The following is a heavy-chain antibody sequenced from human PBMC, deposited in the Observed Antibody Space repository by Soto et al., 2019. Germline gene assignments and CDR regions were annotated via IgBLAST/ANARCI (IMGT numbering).Heavy chain of an antibody. J-gene: IGHJ4*02. CDR2: ISAYNGNT. D-gene: IGHD3-22*01. CDR3: AREGYYDSSGYQDEYYFDY. Sequence: ASVKVSCKASGYTFTSYGISWVRQAPGQGLEWMGCISAYNGNTNYAQKLQGRVTMTTDTSASTAYMEPRSLRSDDTAVYYCAREGYYDSSGYQDEYYFDYWGQGTLVTVS. CDR1: GYTFTSYG. V-gene: IGHV1-18*04.